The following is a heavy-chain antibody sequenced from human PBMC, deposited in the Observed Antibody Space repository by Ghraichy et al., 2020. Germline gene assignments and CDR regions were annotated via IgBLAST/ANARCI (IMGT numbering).Heavy chain of an antibody. V-gene: IGHV3-21*01. D-gene: IGHD5-24*01. CDR3: ARGVEMATILVPYYYYYMDV. Sequence: GGSLRLSCAASGFTFSSYSMNWVRQAPGKGLEWVSSISSSSSYIYYADSVKGRFTISRDNAKNSLYLQMNSLRAEDTAVYYCARGVEMATILVPYYYYYMDVWGKGTTVTVSS. CDR2: ISSSSSYI. CDR1: GFTFSSYS. J-gene: IGHJ6*03.